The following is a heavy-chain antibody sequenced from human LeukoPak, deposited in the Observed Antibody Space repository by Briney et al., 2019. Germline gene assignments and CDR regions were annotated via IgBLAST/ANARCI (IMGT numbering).Heavy chain of an antibody. CDR2: NIPIFGTA. Sequence: SVKVSCKASGGTFSSYAISWVRQAPGQGLEWMGGNIPIFGTANYAQKFQGRVTITTDESTSTAYMELSSLRSEDTAVYYCARESPSVGWFDPWGQGTLVTVSS. CDR3: ARESPSVGWFDP. CDR1: GGTFSSYA. J-gene: IGHJ5*02. V-gene: IGHV1-69*05.